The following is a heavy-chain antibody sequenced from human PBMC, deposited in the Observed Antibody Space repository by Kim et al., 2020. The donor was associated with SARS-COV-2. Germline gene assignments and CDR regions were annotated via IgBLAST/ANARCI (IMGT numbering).Heavy chain of an antibody. D-gene: IGHD2-15*01. CDR1: GFIVNDYW. CDR2: IKEGGSTN. Sequence: GGSLRLSCAASGFIVNDYWMSWVRQAAGKGLEWVADIKEGGSTNYYEAAIKSLFITTGDNTKNLLYHKRNIMRADKTAVYCCRREYCDCGQGTLVTVTS. CDR3: RREYCD. J-gene: IGHJ4*02. V-gene: IGHV3-7*01.